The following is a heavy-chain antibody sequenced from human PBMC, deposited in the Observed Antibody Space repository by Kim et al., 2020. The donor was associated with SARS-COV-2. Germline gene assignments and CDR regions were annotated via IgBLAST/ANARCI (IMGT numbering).Heavy chain of an antibody. CDR2: KEDGSEK. J-gene: IGHJ3*02. Sequence: KEDGSEKYYVDYLRGRFTISRDNAKNALYLQMDSLGAEDTAVYNCARDLIIWGQGTMVTVSS. V-gene: IGHV3-7*01. CDR3: ARDLII.